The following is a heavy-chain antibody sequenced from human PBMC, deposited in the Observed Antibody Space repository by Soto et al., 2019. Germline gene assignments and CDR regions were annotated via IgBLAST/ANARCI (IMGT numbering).Heavy chain of an antibody. CDR1: GYTFTNYA. J-gene: IGHJ6*02. D-gene: IGHD3-22*01. Sequence: ASVKVSCKASGYTFTNYAMHWVRQAPGQRLEWMGWINAGNGNTKYSQIFEGRVTITRDTSATIAYMELSSLRSEDTAVYYCARSEQYYESSGYYYPSGYYYYGMDVWRQGTTVTVSS. CDR2: INAGNGNT. CDR3: ARSEQYYESSGYYYPSGYYYYGMDV. V-gene: IGHV1-3*01.